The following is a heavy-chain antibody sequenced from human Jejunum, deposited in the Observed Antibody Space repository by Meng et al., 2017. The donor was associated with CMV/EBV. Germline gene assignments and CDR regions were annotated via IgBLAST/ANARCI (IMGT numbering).Heavy chain of an antibody. V-gene: IGHV4-34*02. CDR3: ARGFVKYTVTRVGNWFDP. Sequence: QVQLQPWGAGLLKPSETLSLTCAVYGGSFSGYYWSWIRQPPGKGLEWIGEINHSGSTNYNPSLKSRVTISVDTSKNQFSLKLSSMTAADTAVYYCARGFVKYTVTRVGNWFDPWGQGTLVTVSS. CDR2: INHSGST. CDR1: GGSFSGYY. D-gene: IGHD4-17*01. J-gene: IGHJ5*02.